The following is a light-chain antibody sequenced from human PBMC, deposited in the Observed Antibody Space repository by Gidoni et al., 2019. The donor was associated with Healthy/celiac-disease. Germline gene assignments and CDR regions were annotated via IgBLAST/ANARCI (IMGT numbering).Light chain of an antibody. CDR1: QGISSW. Sequence: DIQRTQSPSSVSASVGDRVTITCRASQGISSWLSWYQQKPGKSPKLLIYAASSLQSGVPSRFSGSGSVAGFTLTISSLQPGDFATYYCQQAHIFPFTFGGGTKVEIK. J-gene: IGKJ4*01. CDR2: AAS. V-gene: IGKV1-12*01. CDR3: QQAHIFPFT.